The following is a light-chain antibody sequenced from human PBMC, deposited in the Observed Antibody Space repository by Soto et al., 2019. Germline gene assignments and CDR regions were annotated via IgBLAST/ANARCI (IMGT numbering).Light chain of an antibody. V-gene: IGKV1-6*01. J-gene: IGKJ1*01. Sequence: IQMTQSPSSLSASVGDRVSITCRASQSIVTYLNWYLQKPGKAPKLLIYAASNLQSGVPSRFSGSGSGTDFTLAISSLQPEDSATYYCLQDINYPWTFGQGTKVDIK. CDR3: LQDINYPWT. CDR1: QSIVTY. CDR2: AAS.